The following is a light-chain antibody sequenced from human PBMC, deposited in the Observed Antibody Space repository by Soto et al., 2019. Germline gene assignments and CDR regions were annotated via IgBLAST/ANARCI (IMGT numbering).Light chain of an antibody. CDR3: QTWATVPDWV. V-gene: IGLV4-69*01. J-gene: IGLJ3*02. Sequence: QLVLTQSPSASASLGASVKLTCTLSSGHSTYAIAWHQQQPEKGPRYLMKLDSDGSHSKGDGIPDRFSGSSSGAERYLTISSLQSEDEADYYCQTWATVPDWVFGGGTKRTVL. CDR1: SGHSTYA. CDR2: LDSDGSH.